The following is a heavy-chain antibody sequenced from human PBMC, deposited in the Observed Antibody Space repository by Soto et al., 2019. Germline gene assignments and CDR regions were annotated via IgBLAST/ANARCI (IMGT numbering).Heavy chain of an antibody. CDR1: GYTFTSYA. D-gene: IGHD3-3*01. V-gene: IGHV1-3*01. J-gene: IGHJ5*02. CDR2: INAGNGNT. CDR3: ARAGVKIFGVAANWFDP. Sequence: ASVKVSCKASGYTFTSYAMHWVRQAPGQRLEWMGWINAGNGNTKYSQKFQGRVTITRDTSASTAYMELSSLRSEDTAVYYCARAGVKIFGVAANWFDPWGQGTLVTLSS.